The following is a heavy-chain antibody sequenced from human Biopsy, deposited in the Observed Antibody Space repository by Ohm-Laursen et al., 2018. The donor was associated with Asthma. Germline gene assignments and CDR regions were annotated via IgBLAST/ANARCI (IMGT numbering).Heavy chain of an antibody. CDR1: GFVFRSHA. CDR2: VSYDGGVV. J-gene: IGHJ4*02. Sequence: SLRFSCAASGFVFRSHAMHWVRQAPGKGLEWVAVVSYDGGVVHYADSMKGRFTISRDNAKSTLYLQMNRLRTDDTAVYFCAKRRGYSDLTDFDHWGQGTLVTVSS. CDR3: AKRRGYSDLTDFDH. V-gene: IGHV3-30*18. D-gene: IGHD3-3*01.